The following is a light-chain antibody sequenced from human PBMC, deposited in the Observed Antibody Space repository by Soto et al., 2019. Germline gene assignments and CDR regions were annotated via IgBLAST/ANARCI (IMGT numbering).Light chain of an antibody. CDR2: GAS. CDR3: QHYNSYSEA. V-gene: IGKV3-15*01. CDR1: QSVSSN. J-gene: IGKJ1*01. Sequence: EIVMTQSPATLSVSPGERTTLSCRASQSVSSNLAWYQQKPGQAPRLLIYGASTRATGIPARFSGSGSGTEFTLTISSLQPDDFAPYYCQHYNSYSEAFGQGTKVDIK.